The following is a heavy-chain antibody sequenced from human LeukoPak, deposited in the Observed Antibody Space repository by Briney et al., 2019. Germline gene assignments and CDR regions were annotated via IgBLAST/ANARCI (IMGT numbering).Heavy chain of an antibody. Sequence: ASVKVSFKASGYTFTSYGISWVRQAPGQGLEWMGWISAYNGYTNYAQKLQGRVTMTTDTSTSTAYMELRSLRSDDTAVYYCARDEEEQLPSSGYFDLWGRGTLVTVSS. J-gene: IGHJ2*01. CDR3: ARDEEEQLPSSGYFDL. D-gene: IGHD6-13*01. CDR2: ISAYNGYT. CDR1: GYTFTSYG. V-gene: IGHV1-18*01.